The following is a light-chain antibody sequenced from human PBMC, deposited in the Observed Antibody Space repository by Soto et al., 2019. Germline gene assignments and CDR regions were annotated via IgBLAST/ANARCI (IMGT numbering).Light chain of an antibody. CDR1: SSNLGAGYD. CDR3: QSYDSSLIVSKV. J-gene: IGLJ1*01. V-gene: IGLV1-40*01. CDR2: ANS. Sequence: QSLLTQPASVSELPGQSVTISCSGSSSNLGAGYDVQWYQQFPGTAPKLLIYANSARPSGVPDRFSGSKSGTSASLAITGLQAEDEADYYCQSYDSSLIVSKVFGTGTKVTVL.